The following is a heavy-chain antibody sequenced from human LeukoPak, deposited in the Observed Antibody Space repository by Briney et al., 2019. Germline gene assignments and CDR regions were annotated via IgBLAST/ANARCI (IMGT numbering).Heavy chain of an antibody. Sequence: PGGSLRLSCAASGFTFSSYETNWVRQAPGKGLEWDSYISSSGSTIYYADSVKGRFTISRDNAKNSLYLQMNSLRAEDTAVYYCATAIAARPGGSFDYWGRGTLVTVSS. CDR1: GFTFSSYE. V-gene: IGHV3-48*03. CDR2: ISSSGSTI. CDR3: ATAIAARPGGSFDY. J-gene: IGHJ4*02. D-gene: IGHD6-6*01.